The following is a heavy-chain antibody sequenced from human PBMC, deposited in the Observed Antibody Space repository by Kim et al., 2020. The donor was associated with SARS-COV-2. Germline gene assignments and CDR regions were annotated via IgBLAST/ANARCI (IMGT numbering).Heavy chain of an antibody. J-gene: IGHJ6*02. Sequence: KRRVTISVDTSKNQFSLKLSSVTAADTAVYYCARLGGVRRRTYYYYGMDVWGQGTTVTVSS. CDR3: ARLGGVRRRTYYYYGMDV. V-gene: IGHV4-34*01. D-gene: IGHD1-1*01.